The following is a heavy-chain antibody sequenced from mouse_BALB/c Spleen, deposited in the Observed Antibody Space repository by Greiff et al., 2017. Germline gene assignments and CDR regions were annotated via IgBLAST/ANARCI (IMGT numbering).Heavy chain of an antibody. V-gene: IGHV6-6*02. CDR2: IRLKSNNYAT. J-gene: IGHJ3*01. CDR3: TRGYGSSSWFAY. Sequence: EVQGVESGGGLVQPGGSMKLSCVASGFTFSNYWMNWVRQSPEKGLEWVAEIRLKSNNYATHYAESVKGRFTISRDDSKSSVYLQMNNLRAEDTGIYYCTRGYGSSSWFAYWGQGTLVTVSA. D-gene: IGHD1-1*01. CDR1: GFTFSNYW.